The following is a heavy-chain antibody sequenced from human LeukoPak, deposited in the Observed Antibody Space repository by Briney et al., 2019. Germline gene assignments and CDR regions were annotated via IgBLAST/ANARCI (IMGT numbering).Heavy chain of an antibody. J-gene: IGHJ4*02. V-gene: IGHV3-21*01. D-gene: IGHD6-13*01. CDR1: GFTFSIYS. Sequence: GGSLRLSCAASGFTFSIYSMNWVRQAPGKGLEWVSSISSIRNYIYYADSVKGRFTVSRDNAKNSLYLQMNSLRAEDTAVYYCARGPGGSSWYLTLEGGYYFDYWGQGTLVTVSS. CDR3: ARGPGGSSWYLTLEGGYYFDY. CDR2: ISSIRNYI.